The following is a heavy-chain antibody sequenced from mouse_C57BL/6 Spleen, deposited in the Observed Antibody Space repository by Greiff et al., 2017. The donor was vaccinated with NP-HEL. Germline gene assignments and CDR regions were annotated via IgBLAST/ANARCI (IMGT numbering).Heavy chain of an antibody. CDR3: TTAYGSPYYAMDY. D-gene: IGHD1-1*01. CDR2: IDPEDGDT. V-gene: IGHV14-1*01. CDR1: GFNIKDYY. Sequence: VQLQQSGAELVRPGASVKLSCTASGFNIKDYYMHWVKQRPEQGLGWIGRIDPEDGDTEYAPKFQGKATMTADTSSNTAYLQLSSLTSEDTAVYYCTTAYGSPYYAMDYWGQGTSVTVSS. J-gene: IGHJ4*01.